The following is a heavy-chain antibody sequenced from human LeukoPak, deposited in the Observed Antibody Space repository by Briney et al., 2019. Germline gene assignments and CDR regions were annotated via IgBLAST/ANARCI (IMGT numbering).Heavy chain of an antibody. Sequence: ASVKVSCRASGGTFSSYAISWVRQAPGQGLEWMGGIIPISGTANYAQKFQGRVTITTDESTSTAYMELSSLRSEDTAVYYCARHERYSITMVRGALSPYNWFDPWGQGTLVTVSS. V-gene: IGHV1-69*05. CDR2: IIPISGTA. CDR3: ARHERYSITMVRGALSPYNWFDP. J-gene: IGHJ5*02. CDR1: GGTFSSYA. D-gene: IGHD3-10*01.